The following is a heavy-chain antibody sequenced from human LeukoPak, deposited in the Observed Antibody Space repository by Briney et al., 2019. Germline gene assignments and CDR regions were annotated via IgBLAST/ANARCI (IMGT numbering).Heavy chain of an antibody. CDR1: GFTVSSNY. J-gene: IGHJ3*02. Sequence: GSLRLSCAASGFTVSSNYMSWVRQAPGKGLEWVSVIYSGGSTYYADSVKGRFTISRDNSKNTLYLQMNSLRAEDTAVYYCARDRPMIVVVDPDAFDIWGQGTMVTVSS. CDR3: ARDRPMIVVVDPDAFDI. D-gene: IGHD3-22*01. V-gene: IGHV3-66*01. CDR2: IYSGGST.